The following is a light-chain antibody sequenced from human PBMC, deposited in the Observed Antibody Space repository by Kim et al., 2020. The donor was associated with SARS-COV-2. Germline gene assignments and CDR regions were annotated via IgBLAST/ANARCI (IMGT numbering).Light chain of an antibody. CDR3: QQYNEWPLT. J-gene: IGKJ3*01. CDR2: DAS. CDR1: QSVNSN. V-gene: IGKV3-15*01. Sequence: EIVMTQSPATLSVSPGERATLSCRAGQSVNSNLAWYQQKPGQAPSLLIYDASTRATGIPAKFSGSGSGTDFTLTVSSLQSEDFAVYYCQQYNEWPLTFGPGTKVDIK.